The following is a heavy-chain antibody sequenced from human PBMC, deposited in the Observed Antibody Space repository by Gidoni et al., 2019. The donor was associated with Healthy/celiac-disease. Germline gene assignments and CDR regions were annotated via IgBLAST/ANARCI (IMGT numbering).Heavy chain of an antibody. CDR2: IYYSGST. J-gene: IGHJ3*02. V-gene: IGHV4-39*01. D-gene: IGHD2-2*01. CDR1: GGSISSSSYY. Sequence: QLQLQESGPGLVKPSETLSLTCTVAGGSISSSSYYWGWIRQPPGKGLEWIGSIYYSGSTYYNPSLKSRVTISVDTSKNQFSLKLSSVTAADTAVYYCARRGSGGDIVVVPAAIGYAFDIWGQGTMVTVSS. CDR3: ARRGSGGDIVVVPAAIGYAFDI.